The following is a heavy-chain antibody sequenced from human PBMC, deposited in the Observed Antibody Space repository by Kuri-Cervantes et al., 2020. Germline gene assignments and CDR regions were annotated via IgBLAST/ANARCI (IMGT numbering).Heavy chain of an antibody. J-gene: IGHJ4*02. V-gene: IGHV3-33*01. Sequence: GSLRLSCAASGFTFSSYGMHWVRQAPGKGLEWVAVIWYDGSNKYYADSVKGRFTISRDNAKNSLYLQMNSLRAEDTAVYYCARDGHSGSYESDYWGQGTLVTVSS. CDR2: IWYDGSNK. D-gene: IGHD1-26*01. CDR3: ARDGHSGSYESDY. CDR1: GFTFSSYG.